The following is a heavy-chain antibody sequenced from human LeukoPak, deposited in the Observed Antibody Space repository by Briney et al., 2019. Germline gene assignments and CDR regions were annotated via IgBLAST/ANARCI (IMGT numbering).Heavy chain of an antibody. J-gene: IGHJ1*01. CDR2: ISSSGATR. V-gene: IGHV3-48*03. CDR3: ARVRDYYDSRGYYFEYFDH. CDR1: GFTFSSYE. D-gene: IGHD3-22*01. Sequence: GGSLRLSCAASGFTFSSYEMSWVRQAPGKGLEWVSYISSSGATRYYADSVKGRFTISRDNSKNTLYLQMNSLRAEDTAVYYCARVRDYYDSRGYYFEYFDHWGQGTLVTVSS.